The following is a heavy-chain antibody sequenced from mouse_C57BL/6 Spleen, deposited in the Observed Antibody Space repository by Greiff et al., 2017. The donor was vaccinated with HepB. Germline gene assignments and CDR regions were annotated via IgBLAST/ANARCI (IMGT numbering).Heavy chain of an antibody. Sequence: QVQLQQPGAELVKPGASVKLSCKASGYTFTSYWMHWVKQRPGQGLEWIGMIHPNSGSTNYNEKFKSKATLTVDKSSSTAYMQLSSLTSEDSAVYYCARSGVITTVVATDYYAMDYWGQGTSVTVSS. CDR2: IHPNSGST. V-gene: IGHV1-64*01. CDR1: GYTFTSYW. CDR3: ARSGVITTVVATDYYAMDY. D-gene: IGHD1-1*01. J-gene: IGHJ4*01.